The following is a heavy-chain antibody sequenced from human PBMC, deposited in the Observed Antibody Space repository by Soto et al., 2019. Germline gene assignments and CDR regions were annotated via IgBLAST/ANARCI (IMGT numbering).Heavy chain of an antibody. V-gene: IGHV1-69*04. CDR3: ARGRGIVGATTDY. D-gene: IGHD1-26*01. Sequence: VASVKGSCKASGGSFHAYAISWVRQAPGQGLEWMGRIIPILGIANYAQKFQGRVTITADKSTSTAYMELSSLRSEDTAVYYCARGRGIVGATTDYWGQGTLVTVSS. CDR1: GGSFHAYA. J-gene: IGHJ4*02. CDR2: IIPILGIA.